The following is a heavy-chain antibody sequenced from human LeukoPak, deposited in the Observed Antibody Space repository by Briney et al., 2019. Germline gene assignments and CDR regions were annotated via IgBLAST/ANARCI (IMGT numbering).Heavy chain of an antibody. Sequence: GGSLRLSCAASGFAVRSNYMSWVRQAPGKGLEWVSVIYSGGGTYYADSVKGRFTFSRDNSKNTLWLQMNSLRVEDTAVYYCARGRYPSGYFDYWGQGTPVTVSS. D-gene: IGHD2-2*02. V-gene: IGHV3-53*01. CDR2: IYSGGGT. CDR1: GFAVRSNY. CDR3: ARGRYPSGYFDY. J-gene: IGHJ4*02.